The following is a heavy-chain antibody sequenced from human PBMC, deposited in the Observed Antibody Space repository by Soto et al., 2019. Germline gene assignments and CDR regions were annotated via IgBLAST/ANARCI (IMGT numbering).Heavy chain of an antibody. CDR3: ARDQPGYSYGYGLGY. D-gene: IGHD5-18*01. CDR2: ISSSSSYI. J-gene: IGHJ4*02. Sequence: EVQLVESGGGLVKPGGSLRLSCAASGFTFSSYSVNWVRQAPGKGLEWVSSISSSSSYIYYADSVKGRFTISRDNAKNSLYRKMNSLRAEDTAVYYCARDQPGYSYGYGLGYWGQGTLVTVSS. V-gene: IGHV3-21*01. CDR1: GFTFSSYS.